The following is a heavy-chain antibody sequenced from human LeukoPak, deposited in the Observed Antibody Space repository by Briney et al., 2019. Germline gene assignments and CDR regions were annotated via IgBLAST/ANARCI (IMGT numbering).Heavy chain of an antibody. J-gene: IGHJ4*02. CDR3: ARGLGSSWYGD. V-gene: IGHV4-30-4*02. CDR1: GGSICSGDYY. D-gene: IGHD6-13*01. Sequence: SETLSLTCTVSGGSICSGDYYWTWIRQPPGKGLEWIGYIYYSGSSYYNPSLKSRLTISVDTSKNQFSLKLNSVTAADTAVYYCARGLGSSWYGDWGQGTLVTVSS. CDR2: IYYSGSS.